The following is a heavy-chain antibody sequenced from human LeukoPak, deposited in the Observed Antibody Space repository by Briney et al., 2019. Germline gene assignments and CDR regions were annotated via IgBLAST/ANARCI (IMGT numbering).Heavy chain of an antibody. CDR1: GFTFSSYE. CDR2: ISSSGSTI. J-gene: IGHJ3*02. CDR3: ASQSGYRIPDAFDI. Sequence: GGSLRLSCAASGFTFSSYEMNWVRQAPGKGLEWVSYISSSGSTIYYADSVKGRFTISRDNAKNSLYLQMNSLRAEDTAVYYCASQSGYRIPDAFDIWGQGTMVTVSS. V-gene: IGHV3-48*03. D-gene: IGHD3-22*01.